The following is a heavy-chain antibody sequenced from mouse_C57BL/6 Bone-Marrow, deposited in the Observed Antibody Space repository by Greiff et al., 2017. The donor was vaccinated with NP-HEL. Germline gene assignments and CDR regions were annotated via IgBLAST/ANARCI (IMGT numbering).Heavy chain of an antibody. V-gene: IGHV5-4*01. J-gene: IGHJ4*01. CDR3: ARDIRGDY. Sequence: EVHLVESGGGLVKPGGSLKLSCAASGFTFSSYAMSWVRQTPEKRLEWVATISDGGSYTYYPDNVKGRFTISRDNAKNNLYLQMSHLKSEDTAMYYCARDIRGDYWGQGTSVTVSS. CDR2: ISDGGSYT. CDR1: GFTFSSYA.